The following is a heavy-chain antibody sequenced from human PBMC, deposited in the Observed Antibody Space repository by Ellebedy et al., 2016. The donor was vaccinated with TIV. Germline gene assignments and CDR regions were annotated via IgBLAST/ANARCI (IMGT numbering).Heavy chain of an antibody. J-gene: IGHJ4*02. CDR1: GFTFRSYW. CDR3: ARGRLAAARV. CDR2: VSPDGSTT. Sequence: GESLKISCAASGFTFRSYWMYWVRQAPGKGLEWVSRVSPDGSTTNSADSVKGRSTISRDNAKNTLYLQMTSLRAEDTAVYYCARGRLAAARVWGQGTLVTVSS. V-gene: IGHV3-74*01. D-gene: IGHD6-13*01.